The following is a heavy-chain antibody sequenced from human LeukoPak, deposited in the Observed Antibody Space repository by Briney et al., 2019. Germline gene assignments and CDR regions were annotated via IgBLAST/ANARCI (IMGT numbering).Heavy chain of an antibody. J-gene: IGHJ4*02. CDR3: ARDRDAVFDY. Sequence: GRSLRLSCAAPGFTFSSYGMHWVRQAPGKGLEWVAVIWYDGSNKYYADSVKGRFTISRDNSKNTLYLQMNSLRAEDTAVYYCARDRDAVFDYWGQGTLVTVSS. V-gene: IGHV3-33*01. CDR1: GFTFSSYG. CDR2: IWYDGSNK. D-gene: IGHD2-21*01.